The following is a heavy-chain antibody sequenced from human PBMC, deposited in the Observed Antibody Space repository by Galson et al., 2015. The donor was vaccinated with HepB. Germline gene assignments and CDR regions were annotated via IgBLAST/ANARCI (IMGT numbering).Heavy chain of an antibody. J-gene: IGHJ3*01. CDR1: GYAFTGYY. D-gene: IGHD2/OR15-2a*01. V-gene: IGHV1-2*05. CDR2: INPNSGDT. CDR3: ARESGSTDAFDF. Sequence: SVKVSCKASGYAFTGYYIHWVRQAPGQGLEWMGRINPNSGDTNYAQKFQGRVTMTRDTSISTAYMELSRLRSDDSVVYYCARESGSTDAFDFWGQGTIVTVSS.